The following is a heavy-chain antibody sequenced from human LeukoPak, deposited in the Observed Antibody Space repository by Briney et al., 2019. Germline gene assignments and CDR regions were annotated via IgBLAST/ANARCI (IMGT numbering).Heavy chain of an antibody. CDR2: MNPNSGNT. D-gene: IGHD1-7*01. J-gene: IGHJ4*02. V-gene: IGHV1-8*02. Sequence: ASVKVSCKASGYIFTDYYIHWVRQATGQGLEWMGWMNPNSGNTGYAQKFQGRVTMTRNTSISTAYMELSSLRSEDTAVYYCARGKGTIGSDYWGQGTLVTVSS. CDR1: GYIFTDYY. CDR3: ARGKGTIGSDY.